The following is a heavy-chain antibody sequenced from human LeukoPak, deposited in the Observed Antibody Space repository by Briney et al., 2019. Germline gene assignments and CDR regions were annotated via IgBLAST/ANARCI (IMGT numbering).Heavy chain of an antibody. J-gene: IGHJ5*02. CDR3: ARAQWFGELSYWFDP. CDR2: IYSGGST. V-gene: IGHV3-53*01. CDR1: GFTVSSNY. Sequence: GGSLRLSCAASGFTVSSNYMSWVRQAPGKGLEWVSVIYSGGSTYYADSVKGRFTISRDNSKNTLYLQMNSLRAEDTAVYYCARAQWFGELSYWFDPWGQGTLVTVSS. D-gene: IGHD3-10*01.